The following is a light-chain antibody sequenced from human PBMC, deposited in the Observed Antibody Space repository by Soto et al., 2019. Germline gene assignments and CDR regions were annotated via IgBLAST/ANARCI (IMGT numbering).Light chain of an antibody. CDR3: QQYDSFSVT. CDR1: QRMSGW. V-gene: IGKV1-5*01. CDR2: DVS. J-gene: IGKJ1*01. Sequence: DIQMTQSPSTRSASVGDTVTISCRASQRMSGWLAWHQQKRGKAPNLLMYDVSALKRGVPPRFSGSGSGTEFTLTISSLQPEDFETYYCQQYDSFSVTFGQGTKVDIK.